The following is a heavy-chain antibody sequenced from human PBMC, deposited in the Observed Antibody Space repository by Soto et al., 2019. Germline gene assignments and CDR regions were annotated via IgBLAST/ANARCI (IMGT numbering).Heavy chain of an antibody. CDR3: ARLESGSGSSKPQYSAC. Sequence: QLQLQESGPGLVKPSETLSLTCTVSGGSISSSSYHWGWIRQPPGKGLAWSGSIYYSGSTYYKPSLKSRVTISVDTAKNQISLKLSSVTATDTAVYYCARLESGSGSSKPQYSACWGQGTLVTVSS. V-gene: IGHV4-39*01. CDR1: GGSISSSSYH. D-gene: IGHD3-10*01. J-gene: IGHJ4*02. CDR2: IYYSGST.